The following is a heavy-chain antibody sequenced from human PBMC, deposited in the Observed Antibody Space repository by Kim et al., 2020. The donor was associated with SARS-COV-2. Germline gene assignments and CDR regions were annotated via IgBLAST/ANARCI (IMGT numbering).Heavy chain of an antibody. CDR2: IIPIFGTA. D-gene: IGHD6-13*01. CDR1: GGTFSSYA. V-gene: IGHV1-69*13. CDR3: ARDRGVVAAAGLGGLGWFDP. J-gene: IGHJ5*02. Sequence: SVKVSCKASGGTFSSYAISWVRQAPGQGLEWMGGIIPIFGTANYAQKFQGRVTITADESTSTAYMELSSLRSEDTAVYYCARDRGVVAAAGLGGLGWFDPWGQGTLVTVSS.